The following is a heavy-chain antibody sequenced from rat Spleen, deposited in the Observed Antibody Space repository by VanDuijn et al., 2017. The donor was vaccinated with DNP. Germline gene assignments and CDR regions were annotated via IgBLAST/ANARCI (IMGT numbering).Heavy chain of an antibody. Sequence: EVQLVASGGGLVQPGRSMKLSCAASGFTFSDYYMAWVRQAPAKGLEWVATLSYNGGTPYYPDSVKGRFTISRDNAKSTLYLQVNSLRSEDTATYYCTRVPRWGGYRDVLDAWGQGASVTVSS. CDR1: GFTFSDYY. CDR3: TRVPRWGGYRDVLDA. V-gene: IGHV5-20*01. D-gene: IGHD1-11*01. J-gene: IGHJ4*01. CDR2: LSYNGGTP.